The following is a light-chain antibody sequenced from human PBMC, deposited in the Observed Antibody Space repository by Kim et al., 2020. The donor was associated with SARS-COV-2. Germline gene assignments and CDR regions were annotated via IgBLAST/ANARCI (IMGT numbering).Light chain of an antibody. CDR2: AAY. Sequence: SSGDRITITGRASKDSSNYLAWFQLKPGKAPKLLIYAAYALQPGFPSRFSGSGSGTDFTLTVTSLQPEDVATYYCQKCDSAPWTFGQGTKVEIK. J-gene: IGKJ1*01. CDR3: QKCDSAPWT. CDR1: KDSSNY. V-gene: IGKV1-27*01.